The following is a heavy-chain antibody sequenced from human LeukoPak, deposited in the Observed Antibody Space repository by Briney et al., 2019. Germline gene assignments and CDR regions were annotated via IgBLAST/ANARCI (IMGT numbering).Heavy chain of an antibody. D-gene: IGHD3-10*01. CDR2: IYYSGST. CDR3: ARASVLLWFGELFGPWFDP. Sequence: PSETLSLTCTVSGGSISSYYWSWIRQPPGKGLEWIGYIYYSGSTNYNLSLKSRVTISVDTSKNQFSLKLSSVTAADTAVYYCARASVLLWFGELFGPWFDPWGQGTLVTVSS. J-gene: IGHJ5*02. CDR1: GGSISSYY. V-gene: IGHV4-59*01.